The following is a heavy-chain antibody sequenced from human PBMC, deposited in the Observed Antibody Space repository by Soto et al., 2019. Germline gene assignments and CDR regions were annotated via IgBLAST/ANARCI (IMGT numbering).Heavy chain of an antibody. Sequence: VQLVQSGAEVQKPGSSVRVSCKASGGTFNNYAITWVRQAPGQGLEWMGGIVPIFGIANYAERFQGRVTIIADKVTSTAYMEVSTLSSEDTAVYYCARDYYDSTGHAKYDYYGLDVGGQGTAVTFSS. CDR2: IVPIFGIA. J-gene: IGHJ6*01. D-gene: IGHD3-22*01. CDR1: GGTFNNYA. CDR3: ARDYYDSTGHAKYDYYGLDV. V-gene: IGHV1-69*17.